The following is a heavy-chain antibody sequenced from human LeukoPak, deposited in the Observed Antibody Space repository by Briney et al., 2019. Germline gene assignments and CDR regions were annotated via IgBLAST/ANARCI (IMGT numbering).Heavy chain of an antibody. V-gene: IGHV4-31*03. Sequence: SETLSLTCTVSGGSISSGGYYWSWIRQHPGKGLEWIGYIYYSGSTYYNPSLKSRVTISVDTSKNQFSLKLSSVTAADTAVYYCARDWSDYYYGIDVWGQGTTVTVSS. CDR1: GGSISSGGYY. J-gene: IGHJ6*02. CDR2: IYYSGST. CDR3: ARDWSDYYYGIDV.